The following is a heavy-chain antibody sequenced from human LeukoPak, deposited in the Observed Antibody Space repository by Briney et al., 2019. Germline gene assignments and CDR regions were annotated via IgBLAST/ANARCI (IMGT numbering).Heavy chain of an antibody. J-gene: IGHJ6*04. D-gene: IGHD1-26*01. V-gene: IGHV3-15*01. CDR1: GGSFSGYY. Sequence: ETLSLTCAVYGGSFSGYYWSWVRQAPGKGLEWVGRIKSKTDGGTTDYAAPVKGRFTISRDDSKNTLYLQMNSLKTEDTAVYYCTTAGELPDVWGKGTTVTVSS. CDR2: IKSKTDGGTT. CDR3: TTAGELPDV.